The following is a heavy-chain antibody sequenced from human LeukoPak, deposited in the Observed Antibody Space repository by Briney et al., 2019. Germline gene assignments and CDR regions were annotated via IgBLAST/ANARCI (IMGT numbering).Heavy chain of an antibody. Sequence: KTSETLSLTCSVSGISIRRYFWSWIRQPAGKTLEWIGRISTSGSSKYNPSLKSRVTMSVDTSKNQFSLKLSSVTAADTAVYYCARDRIGWPGFDPWGQGTLVTASS. CDR1: GISIRRYF. CDR2: ISTSGSS. V-gene: IGHV4-4*07. D-gene: IGHD6-19*01. J-gene: IGHJ5*02. CDR3: ARDRIGWPGFDP.